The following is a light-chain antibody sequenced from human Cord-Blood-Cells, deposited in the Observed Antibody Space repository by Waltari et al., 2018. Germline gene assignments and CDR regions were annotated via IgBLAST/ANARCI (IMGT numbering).Light chain of an antibody. V-gene: IGLV2-14*01. CDR1: RSDVGGSTY. Sequence: QSALTQPASVSGSPGQSITISCTGTRSDVGGSTYVSWYQQHPGKAPKLMIYEVSNRPSGVSNRFSGSKSGNTASLTISGLQAEDEADYYCSSYTSSSTWVFGGGTKLTVL. J-gene: IGLJ3*02. CDR3: SSYTSSSTWV. CDR2: EVS.